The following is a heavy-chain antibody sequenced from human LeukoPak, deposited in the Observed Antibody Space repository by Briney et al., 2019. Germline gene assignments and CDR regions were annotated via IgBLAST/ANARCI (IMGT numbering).Heavy chain of an antibody. J-gene: IGHJ4*02. CDR1: GFTFSSYW. D-gene: IGHD6-13*01. Sequence: PGGSLRLSCAASGFTFSSYWMNWARQAPGKGLEWVASINHNGNVNYYVDSVKGRFTISRDNAKNSLYLQMNSLRAEDTAVYYCAGGDRIAAAGKGVDYWGQGTLVTVSS. CDR2: INHNGNVN. CDR3: AGGDRIAAAGKGVDY. V-gene: IGHV3-7*01.